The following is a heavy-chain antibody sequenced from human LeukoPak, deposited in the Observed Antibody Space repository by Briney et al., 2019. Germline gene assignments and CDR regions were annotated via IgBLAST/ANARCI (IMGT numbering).Heavy chain of an antibody. J-gene: IGHJ4*02. D-gene: IGHD3-16*01. CDR3: VKFGRSTSPVN. CDR2: IRPDGSEK. V-gene: IGHV3-7*01. CDR1: GFTFSSSW. Sequence: GGSLRLSCAASGFTFSSSWMSWVRQAPGKGLEWVGNIRPDGSEKQYVDSVKGRFTISRDNAQNSLYLQMNSLRAEDTAVYYCVKFGRSTSPVNWGRGTLVTVSS.